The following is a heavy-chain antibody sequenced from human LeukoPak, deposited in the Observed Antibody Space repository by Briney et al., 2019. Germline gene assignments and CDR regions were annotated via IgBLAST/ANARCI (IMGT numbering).Heavy chain of an antibody. D-gene: IGHD2-15*01. CDR3: ARGPPYNRCSDGSCYFDY. CDR1: GYTFTSYD. Sequence: ASVKVSCKAAGYTFTSYDINWVRQATGQGLEWMGWMNPNSGNTGYAQKFQGRVTMTRNTSISTAYMELSSLRSEDTAVYYCARGPPYNRCSDGSCYFDYWGQGTLVTVSS. J-gene: IGHJ4*02. CDR2: MNPNSGNT. V-gene: IGHV1-8*01.